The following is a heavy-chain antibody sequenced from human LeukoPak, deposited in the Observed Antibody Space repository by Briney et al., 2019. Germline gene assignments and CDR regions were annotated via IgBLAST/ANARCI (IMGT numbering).Heavy chain of an antibody. J-gene: IGHJ4*02. Sequence: GASVKVSCKASGYTFTGYYMHWVRQAPGQGLEWMGRINPSSGGTNYAQKFQGRVTMTRDTSISTAYMELSRLRSDDTAVYYCARGAYDFWSGYYTLGYWGQGTLVTVPS. V-gene: IGHV1-2*06. D-gene: IGHD3-3*01. CDR1: GYTFTGYY. CDR3: ARGAYDFWSGYYTLGY. CDR2: INPSSGGT.